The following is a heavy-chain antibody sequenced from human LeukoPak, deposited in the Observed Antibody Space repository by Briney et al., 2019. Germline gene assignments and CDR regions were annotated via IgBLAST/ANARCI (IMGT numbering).Heavy chain of an antibody. D-gene: IGHD3-22*01. CDR1: GYIFTSYG. Sequence: ASVNVSCKASGYIFTSYGISWVRQAPGQGLEWMGWISAYNGNTNYAQKLQGRVTMTTDTSTSTAYMELRSLRSDDTAVYYCARDEYYYDSSGYSLFDYWGQGTLVTVSS. CDR2: ISAYNGNT. V-gene: IGHV1-18*01. J-gene: IGHJ4*02. CDR3: ARDEYYYDSSGYSLFDY.